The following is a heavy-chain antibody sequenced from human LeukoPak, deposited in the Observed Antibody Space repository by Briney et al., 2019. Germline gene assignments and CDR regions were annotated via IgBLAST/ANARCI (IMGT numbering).Heavy chain of an antibody. Sequence: HPGGSLRLSCAASRFAFHNYAMTWIRQAPERGLEWVSSISVDGGDIKYTDSAKGRFAVSRDNHKNTVHLEMNSLRVEDTAIYYCAKEGGYSNPWHWGQGTLVTVSS. CDR2: ISVDGGDI. D-gene: IGHD5-12*01. J-gene: IGHJ4*02. CDR1: RFAFHNYA. CDR3: AKEGGYSNPWH. V-gene: IGHV3-23*01.